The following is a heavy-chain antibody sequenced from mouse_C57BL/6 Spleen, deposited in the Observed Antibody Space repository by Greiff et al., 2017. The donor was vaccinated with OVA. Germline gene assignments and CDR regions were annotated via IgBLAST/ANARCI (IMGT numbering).Heavy chain of an antibody. CDR3: TRDVLHGDWYFDV. CDR1: GYTFTDYE. J-gene: IGHJ1*03. Sequence: QVHVKQSGAELVRPGASVTLSCKASGYTFTDYEMHWVKQTPVHGLEWIGAIDPETGGTAYNQKFKGQAILTADKSSSTAYMELRSLTSEDSAVYYCTRDVLHGDWYFDVWGTGATVTVAS. CDR2: IDPETGGT. D-gene: IGHD1-1*01. V-gene: IGHV1-15*01.